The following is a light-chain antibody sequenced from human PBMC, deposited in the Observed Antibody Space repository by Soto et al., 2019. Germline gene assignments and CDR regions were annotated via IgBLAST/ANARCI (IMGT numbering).Light chain of an antibody. V-gene: IGKV3-20*01. CDR2: GAT. Sequence: ETVLTQSPGTLSLSPGDRVTLSCRASQSVTSGYLAWYQQKPGQPPRLLIYGATSRATGIPDRFSGGGSGTDLTLTISRLEPEDFAMYYCQHYGTSPSLFTFGPGTKLEIK. J-gene: IGKJ3*01. CDR3: QHYGTSPSLFT. CDR1: QSVTSGY.